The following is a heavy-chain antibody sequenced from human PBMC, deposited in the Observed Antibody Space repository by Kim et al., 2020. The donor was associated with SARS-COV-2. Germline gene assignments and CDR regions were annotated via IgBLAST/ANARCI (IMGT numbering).Heavy chain of an antibody. V-gene: IGHV1-69*13. D-gene: IGHD3-3*01. CDR1: GGTFSSYA. J-gene: IGHJ6*02. Sequence: SVKVSCKASGGTFSSYAISWVRQAPGQGLEWMGGIIPIFGTANYAQKVQGRVTITADESTSTAYMELSSLRSEDTAVYYFSRGLWTTLGWYYYYGMDVWGQGTTVTVSS. CDR3: SRGLWTTLGWYYYYGMDV. CDR2: IIPIFGTA.